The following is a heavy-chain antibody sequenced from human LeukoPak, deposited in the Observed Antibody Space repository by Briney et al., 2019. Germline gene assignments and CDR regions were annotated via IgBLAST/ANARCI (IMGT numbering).Heavy chain of an antibody. CDR3: ARDIAVAAIIPPYFDY. D-gene: IGHD6-19*01. CDR1: NYTFNSYG. Sequence: ASVKVSCKASNYTFNSYGISWVRQAPGQGLEWMGWISAYNGNTNYALKLQGRVTMTTDTSTSTAYMELRSLRSDDTAVYYCARDIAVAAIIPPYFDYWGQGTLVTVSS. CDR2: ISAYNGNT. J-gene: IGHJ4*02. V-gene: IGHV1-18*01.